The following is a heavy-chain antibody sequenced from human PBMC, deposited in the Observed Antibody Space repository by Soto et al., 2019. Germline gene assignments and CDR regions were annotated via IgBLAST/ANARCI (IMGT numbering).Heavy chain of an antibody. CDR3: ARGSMATAPSVAFDI. CDR1: GFTFSSYA. CDR2: ISYDGSNK. Sequence: GGSLRLSCAASGFTFSSYAMHWVRQAPGKGLEWVAVISYDGSNKYYADSVKGRFTISRDNSKNTLYLQMNSLRAEDTAVYYCARGSMATAPSVAFDIWGQGTMVTVSS. J-gene: IGHJ3*02. D-gene: IGHD5-12*01. V-gene: IGHV3-30-3*01.